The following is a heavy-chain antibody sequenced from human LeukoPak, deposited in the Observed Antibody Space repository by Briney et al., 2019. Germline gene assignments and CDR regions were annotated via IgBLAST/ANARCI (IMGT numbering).Heavy chain of an antibody. CDR2: ISSSSTYI. D-gene: IGHD3-22*01. J-gene: IGHJ4*02. V-gene: IGHV3-21*01. CDR1: GFTFSGYS. Sequence: GGSMRLSCAAAGFTFSGYSMNWVRQAPGKGLEWVSSISSSSTYIYYADSVRGRFTISRDNAKNSLYLQMNSLRAEDTAVYYCARDRAGDYDSSDYLDYWGQGTLVTLSS. CDR3: ARDRAGDYDSSDYLDY.